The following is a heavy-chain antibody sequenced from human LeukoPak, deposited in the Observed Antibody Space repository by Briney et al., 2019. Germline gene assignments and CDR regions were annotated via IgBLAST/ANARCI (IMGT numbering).Heavy chain of an antibody. Sequence: GSLRLSCAASGFTVSSNYMSWIRQPPGKGLEWIGEINHSGSTNYNPSLKSRVTISVDTSKNQFSLKLSSVTAADTAVYYCATISGPHAFDIWGQGTMVTVSS. D-gene: IGHD2-2*02. CDR2: INHSGST. J-gene: IGHJ3*02. CDR1: GFTVSSNY. CDR3: ATISGPHAFDI. V-gene: IGHV4-34*08.